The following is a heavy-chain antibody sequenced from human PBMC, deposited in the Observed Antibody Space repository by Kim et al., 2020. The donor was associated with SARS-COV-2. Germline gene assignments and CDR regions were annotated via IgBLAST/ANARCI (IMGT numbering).Heavy chain of an antibody. CDR1: GGSISGGGYY. V-gene: IGHV4-31*03. J-gene: IGHJ4*02. CDR3: ARAPRRIITIFGVVTHFDY. CDR2: IYYSGST. Sequence: SETLSLTCSVSGGSISGGGYYWSWIRQHPGKGLEWIGYIYYSGSTYYNPSLKSRVTISVDTSKNQFSLKLSSVTAADTAVYYCARAPRRIITIFGVVTHFDYWGQGTLVTVSS. D-gene: IGHD3-3*01.